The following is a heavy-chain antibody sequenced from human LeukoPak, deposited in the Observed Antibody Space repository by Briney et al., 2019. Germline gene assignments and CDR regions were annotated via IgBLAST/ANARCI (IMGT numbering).Heavy chain of an antibody. Sequence: PGGSLRLSCAASGFTFSSSWMHWVRQVPGKGLVWVSGINADGRSTSYADSVKGRFTISRDNSKNTLYLQMNSLRGEDTAVYYCAKGGSPSCYSSSGYWGQGTLVTVSS. CDR1: GFTFSSSW. D-gene: IGHD2-2*01. CDR2: INADGRST. J-gene: IGHJ4*02. CDR3: AKGGSPSCYSSSGY. V-gene: IGHV3-74*01.